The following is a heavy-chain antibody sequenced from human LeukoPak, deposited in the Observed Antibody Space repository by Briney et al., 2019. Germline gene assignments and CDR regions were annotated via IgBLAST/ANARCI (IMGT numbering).Heavy chain of an antibody. CDR2: ITHSGST. D-gene: IGHD3-10*01. J-gene: IGHJ3*01. CDR1: GGSFSDYY. CDR3: ASGPVDYYTSGSFLK. Sequence: ETSETLSLTCAVYGGSFSDYYWTWIRQPPGKGLEWVGEITHSGSTNYNPSLKSRVTISVDTSKNQFSLKVNSVTAADTAIYYCASGPVDYYTSGSFLKWGQGTMVTVSS. V-gene: IGHV4-34*01.